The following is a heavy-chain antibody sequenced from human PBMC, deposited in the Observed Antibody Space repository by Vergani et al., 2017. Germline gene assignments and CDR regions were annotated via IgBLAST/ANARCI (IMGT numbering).Heavy chain of an antibody. D-gene: IGHD1-26*01. Sequence: QVQLVESGGGVVQPGRSLRLSCAASGFTFSSYAMHWVRQAPGKGLEWVAVISYDGSNKYYADSVKGRFTISRDNSKNTLYLQMNSLRAEDTAVYYCAKVGYKSRWELLLHFDYWGQGTLVTVSS. CDR2: ISYDGSNK. V-gene: IGHV3-30-3*01. J-gene: IGHJ4*02. CDR3: AKVGYKSRWELLLHFDY. CDR1: GFTFSSYA.